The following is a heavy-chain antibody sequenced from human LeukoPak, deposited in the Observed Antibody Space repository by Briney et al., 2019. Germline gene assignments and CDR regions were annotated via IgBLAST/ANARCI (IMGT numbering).Heavy chain of an antibody. J-gene: IGHJ4*02. CDR3: ARGHYGRDY. V-gene: IGHV3-7*04. D-gene: IGHD4-17*01. Sequence: PGGSLRLSCAVSRFTFSNFWMMWVRQAPGKGLEWVANIKPDGSEKYYVDSVKGRFTISRDNAKNSLYLQMNSLRADDTAVYYCARGHYGRDYWGQGTLVTVSS. CDR1: RFTFSNFW. CDR2: IKPDGSEK.